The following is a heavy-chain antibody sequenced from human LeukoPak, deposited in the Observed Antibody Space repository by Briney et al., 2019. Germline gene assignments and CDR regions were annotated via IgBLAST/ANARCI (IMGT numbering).Heavy chain of an antibody. J-gene: IGHJ4*02. V-gene: IGHV3-30*18. CDR2: ISYDGSNK. CDR1: GFTFSNCG. Sequence: PGGSLRLSCAASGFTFSNCGMHWVRQAPGKGLEWVAVISYDGSNKYYADSVRGRFTISRDNSKNTLSLQMNSLRGEDTAGYYCAKESYYGSGPFDYWGQGTLVTVSS. D-gene: IGHD3-10*01. CDR3: AKESYYGSGPFDY.